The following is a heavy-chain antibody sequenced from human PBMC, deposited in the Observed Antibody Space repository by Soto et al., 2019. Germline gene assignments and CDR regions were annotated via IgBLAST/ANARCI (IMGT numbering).Heavy chain of an antibody. D-gene: IGHD3-10*01. Sequence: ASVKVSFKASGYTFIGYYIHWVRQAPGQGLEWMGWINPNSGGTNYAQRFQGWVTMTRDRSISTAYMELSRLKSDDTAVYYCARVGGGLASLGYYGMDVWGQGTTVTVSS. CDR1: GYTFIGYY. J-gene: IGHJ6*02. CDR2: INPNSGGT. CDR3: ARVGGGLASLGYYGMDV. V-gene: IGHV1-2*04.